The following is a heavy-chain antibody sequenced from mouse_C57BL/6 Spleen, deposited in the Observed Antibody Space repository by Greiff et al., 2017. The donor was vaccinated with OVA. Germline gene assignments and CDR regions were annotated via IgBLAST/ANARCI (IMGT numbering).Heavy chain of an antibody. CDR1: GFTFSSYA. CDR3: TRYYYGSSYDYFDY. D-gene: IGHD1-1*01. Sequence: EVQLVESGEGLVKPGGSLKLSCAASGFTFSSYAMSWVRQTPEKRLEWVAYISSGGDYIYYADTVKGRFTISRDNARNTLYLQMSSLKSEDTAMYYCTRYYYGSSYDYFDYWGQGTTLTVSS. CDR2: ISSGGDYI. J-gene: IGHJ2*01. V-gene: IGHV5-9-1*02.